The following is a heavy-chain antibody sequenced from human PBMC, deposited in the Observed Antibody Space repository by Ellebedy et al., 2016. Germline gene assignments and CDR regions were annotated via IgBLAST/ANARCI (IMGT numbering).Heavy chain of an antibody. CDR1: GGSFTTSY. J-gene: IGHJ5*01. CDR3: ATDRDRRWFYF. V-gene: IGHV4-59*12. Sequence: SETLSLXXTVSGGSFTTSYWSWIRQPPGKGLEWVAYVYYSGSTYYNPSLKSRVTMSVDTSQFSLKLTSVTAADTAVYYCATDRDRRWFYFWGQGTLVTVSS. CDR2: VYYSGST.